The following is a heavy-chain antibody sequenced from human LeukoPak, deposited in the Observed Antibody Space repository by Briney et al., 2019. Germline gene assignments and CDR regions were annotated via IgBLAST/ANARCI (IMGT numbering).Heavy chain of an antibody. V-gene: IGHV1-2*02. D-gene: IGHD2-2*01. Sequence: ASVKVSCKASGYTFTRYYMHWGRQAPGQGVKGRGWSNPNSGGTNYEEKFHGRVTKTRDTSISTAYMELSRLRSDDTAVYYCASPAAKGTDAFDIWGQGTMVTVSS. J-gene: IGHJ3*02. CDR2: SNPNSGGT. CDR1: GYTFTRYY. CDR3: ASPAAKGTDAFDI.